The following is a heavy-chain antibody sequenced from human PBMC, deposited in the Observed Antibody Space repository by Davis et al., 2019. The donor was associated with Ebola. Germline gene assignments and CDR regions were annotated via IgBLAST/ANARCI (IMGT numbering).Heavy chain of an antibody. CDR3: ARSSGGSYAVYYFDY. J-gene: IGHJ4*02. D-gene: IGHD2-15*01. CDR1: GCTFSSYA. Sequence: SVKVSCKASGCTFSSYAISWVRQAPGQGLEWMGGIIPIFGTANYAQKFQGRVTITADESTSTAYMELSSLRSEDTAVYYCARSSGGSYAVYYFDYWGQGTLVTVSS. CDR2: IIPIFGTA. V-gene: IGHV1-69*13.